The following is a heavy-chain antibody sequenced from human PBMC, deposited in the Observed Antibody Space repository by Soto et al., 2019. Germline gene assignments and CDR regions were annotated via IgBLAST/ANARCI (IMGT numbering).Heavy chain of an antibody. D-gene: IGHD3-22*01. J-gene: IGHJ6*02. CDR3: ARFRYYSDSSGYPDV. Sequence: PRLSCAASGFTFSDYYMSWIRQAPGKGLEWVSYISSSGSTIYYADSVKGRFTISRDNAKNSLYLQMNSLRAEDTAVYYCARFRYYSDSSGYPDVWGQGTTVTVS. CDR2: ISSSGSTI. V-gene: IGHV3-11*01. CDR1: GFTFSDYY.